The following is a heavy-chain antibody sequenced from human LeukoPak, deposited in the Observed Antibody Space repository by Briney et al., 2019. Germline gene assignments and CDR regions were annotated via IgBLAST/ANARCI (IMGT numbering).Heavy chain of an antibody. D-gene: IGHD2-2*01. CDR3: ASGRYCSSTSCSRGFDY. CDR1: GGTFSSYA. V-gene: IGHV1-69*05. Sequence: GASVKVSCKASGGTFSSYAISWVRQAPGQGLEWMGGIIPIFGTANYAQKFQGRVTITTDESTSTAYMELSSLRSEDTAVYYRASGRYCSSTSCSRGFDYWGQGTLVTVSS. J-gene: IGHJ4*02. CDR2: IIPIFGTA.